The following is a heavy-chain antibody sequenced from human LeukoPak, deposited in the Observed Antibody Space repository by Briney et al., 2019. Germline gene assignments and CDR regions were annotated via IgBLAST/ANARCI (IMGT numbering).Heavy chain of an antibody. Sequence: SETLSLACTVSGGSISSSSYYWGWIRQPPGKGLEWIGSIYYSGSTYYNPSLKSRVTISVDTSKNQFSLKLSSVTAADTAVYYCARDRGLWWRRVYYFDYWGQGTLVTVSS. V-gene: IGHV4-39*07. CDR2: IYYSGST. CDR1: GGSISSSSYY. CDR3: ARDRGLWWRRVYYFDY. D-gene: IGHD2-21*01. J-gene: IGHJ4*02.